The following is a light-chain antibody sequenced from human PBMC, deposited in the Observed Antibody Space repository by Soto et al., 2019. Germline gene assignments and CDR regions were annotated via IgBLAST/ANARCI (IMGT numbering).Light chain of an antibody. Sequence: EIVLTQSPGTLSLSPGERATLSCRASQSVNNNYLAWYQQKPGQAPRLLIYGASSRAAGIPDRFSGSGSGTTLTLTISRLEPADFAVCYCQQYGSSQYTFGQGTTLEIK. J-gene: IGKJ2*01. CDR1: QSVNNNY. CDR2: GAS. V-gene: IGKV3-20*01. CDR3: QQYGSSQYT.